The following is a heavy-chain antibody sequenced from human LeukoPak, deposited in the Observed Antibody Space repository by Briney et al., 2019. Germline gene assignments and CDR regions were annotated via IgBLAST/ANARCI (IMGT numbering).Heavy chain of an antibody. V-gene: IGHV5-51*01. J-gene: IGHJ5*02. CDR3: ARRELWWFDP. D-gene: IGHD2-21*01. CDR1: GYTFTNYW. Sequence: GESLKISCTGSGYTFTNYWIAWVRHMPGKGLEWMGAIYPGDSDTRYTPSFQGQVTISADKSSSTAYLQWSSLKASDTAMYYCARRELWWFDPWGQGTLVTVSS. CDR2: IYPGDSDT.